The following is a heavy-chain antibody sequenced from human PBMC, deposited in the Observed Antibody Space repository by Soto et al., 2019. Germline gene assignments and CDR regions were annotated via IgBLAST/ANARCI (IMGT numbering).Heavy chain of an antibody. CDR3: ARLNYLNTWPVFDY. CDR1: GGTFNRSA. CDR2: IIPFFNTA. J-gene: IGHJ4*02. D-gene: IGHD3-10*01. V-gene: IGHV1-69*12. Sequence: QVQLVQSGAEVKQPGSSVKVSCKAAGGTFNRSAISWVRQAPGQGLEWMGGIIPFFNTANSAQKFQGRVTFTADETTATVYMELSSLRADDTAIYYCARLNYLNTWPVFDYWGQGTLVTVSS.